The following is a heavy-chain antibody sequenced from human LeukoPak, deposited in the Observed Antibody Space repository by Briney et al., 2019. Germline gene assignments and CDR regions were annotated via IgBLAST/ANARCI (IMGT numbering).Heavy chain of an antibody. CDR1: GGSISSYY. D-gene: IGHD6-13*01. J-gene: IGHJ5*02. Sequence: PSETLSLTCTVSGGSISSYYCSWIRQPPGKGLEWIGYIYYSGSTNYNPSLKSRVTISVDTSKNQFSLKLSSVTAADTAVYYCAGAGSWYWFDPWGQGTLVTVSS. CDR2: IYYSGST. V-gene: IGHV4-59*01. CDR3: AGAGSWYWFDP.